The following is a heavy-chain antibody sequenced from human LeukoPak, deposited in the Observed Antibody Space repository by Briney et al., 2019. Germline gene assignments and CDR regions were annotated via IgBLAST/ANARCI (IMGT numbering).Heavy chain of an antibody. CDR1: GGSISSGSYY. CDR3: ARAGITIFGVVTVSHAFDI. J-gene: IGHJ3*02. CDR2: IYTSGST. Sequence: PSETLSLTCTVSGGSISSGSYYWSWIRQPAGKGLEWIGRIYTSGSTNYNPSLKSRVTISVDTSKNQFSLKLSSVTAADTAVYYCARAGITIFGVVTVSHAFDIWGQGTMVTVSS. D-gene: IGHD3-3*01. V-gene: IGHV4-61*02.